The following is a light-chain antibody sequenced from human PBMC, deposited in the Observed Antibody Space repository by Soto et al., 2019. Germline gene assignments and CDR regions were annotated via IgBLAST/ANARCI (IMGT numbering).Light chain of an antibody. CDR3: QQYSQWPLYT. CDR1: QSVSSD. Sequence: EIVLTQSPGTLSLSPGGRATLSCRASQSVSSDLAWYQQTPGQAPRPLIYDASTRAAGVPARFSGSGSGTEFTLTISSLQSEDFALYYCQQYSQWPLYTFGQGTKVDIK. V-gene: IGKV3-15*01. J-gene: IGKJ2*01. CDR2: DAS.